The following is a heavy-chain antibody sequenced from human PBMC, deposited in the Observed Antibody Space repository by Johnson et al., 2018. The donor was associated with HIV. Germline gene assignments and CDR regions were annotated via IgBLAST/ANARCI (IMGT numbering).Heavy chain of an antibody. CDR2: IYSGGST. J-gene: IGHJ3*02. CDR1: GFTFSSYA. Sequence: VQLVESGGGLVQPGGSLRLSCAASGFTFSSYAMSWVRQAPGKGLEWVSVIYSGGSTYYADSVQGRFTISRDNSKNTLYLQMNSRRAEDTAVYYCAREAYCSGGSCYDAFDIWGQGTMVTVSS. V-gene: IGHV3-66*01. D-gene: IGHD2-15*01. CDR3: AREAYCSGGSCYDAFDI.